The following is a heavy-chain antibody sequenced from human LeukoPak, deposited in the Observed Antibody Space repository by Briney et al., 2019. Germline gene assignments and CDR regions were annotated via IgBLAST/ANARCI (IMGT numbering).Heavy chain of an antibody. D-gene: IGHD6-6*01. CDR1: GVPISSSSYY. V-gene: IGHV4-39*01. J-gene: IGHJ4*02. CDR2: ISHSGIT. Sequence: SETLSLTCAVSGVPISSSSYYWGWIRQPPGKGLEWIGTISHSGITCYNPSLKSRVTISVDTSKNQFSLKLSSVTAADTAVYYCARLAARVDYWGQGTLVTVSS. CDR3: ARLAARVDY.